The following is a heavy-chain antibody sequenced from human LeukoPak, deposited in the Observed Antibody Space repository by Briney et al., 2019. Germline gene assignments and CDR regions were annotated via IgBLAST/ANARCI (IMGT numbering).Heavy chain of an antibody. CDR3: RGAPGQHQFDY. CDR2: ISSSGSTI. CDR1: GFTFSDYY. J-gene: IGHJ4*02. D-gene: IGHD2-2*01. Sequence: NSGGSLRLSCAASGFTFSDYYMSWIRQAPGKGLEWVSYISSSGSTIYYADSVKGRFTISRDNAKNSLYLQMNSLRAEDTAVYYCRGAPGQHQFDYWGQGTLVTVSS. V-gene: IGHV3-11*01.